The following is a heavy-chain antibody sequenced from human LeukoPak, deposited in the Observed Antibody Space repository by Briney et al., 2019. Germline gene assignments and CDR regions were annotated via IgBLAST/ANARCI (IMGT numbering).Heavy chain of an antibody. J-gene: IGHJ4*02. CDR1: GFSFSTYT. Sequence: GGSLRLSCAASGFSFSTYTMNWVRQAPGKGLDWVSYISSSSSTIYYADSVKGRFSISRDNANNSLYLQMNSLRDEDTAVYYCARARRYRSSWYHDYWGQGSLVTVSS. CDR3: ARARRYRSSWYHDY. D-gene: IGHD6-13*01. V-gene: IGHV3-48*02. CDR2: ISSSSSTI.